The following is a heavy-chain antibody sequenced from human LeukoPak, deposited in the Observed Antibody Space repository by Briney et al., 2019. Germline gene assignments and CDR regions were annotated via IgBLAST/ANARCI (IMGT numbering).Heavy chain of an antibody. CDR2: ISGTGSST. CDR3: AKASVAIPQYCNS. Sequence: PGGSLRLSCEASGFTFGNYAMNWVRQAPGKGLEWVPNISGTGSSTYYADSAKGRFTISRDNSKDTLFLQLNSLTAADTAMYFCAKASVAIPQYCNSWGQGTLVTVSS. D-gene: IGHD2-2*02. V-gene: IGHV3-23*01. CDR1: GFTFGNYA. J-gene: IGHJ5*02.